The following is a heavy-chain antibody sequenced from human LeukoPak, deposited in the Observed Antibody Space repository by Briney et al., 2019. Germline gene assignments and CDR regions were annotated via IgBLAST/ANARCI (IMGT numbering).Heavy chain of an antibody. CDR2: TYSGGST. CDR3: ARDTVTTFRFRDYQHYGMDV. Sequence: GGSLRLSCAASGFTVSSNYMSWVRQAPGKGLEWVSVTYSGGSTYYADSVKGRFTISRDNSKNTLYLQMNSLRAEDTAVYHCARDTVTTFRFRDYQHYGMDVWGQGTTVTVSS. J-gene: IGHJ6*02. CDR1: GFTVSSNY. V-gene: IGHV3-53*01. D-gene: IGHD4-17*01.